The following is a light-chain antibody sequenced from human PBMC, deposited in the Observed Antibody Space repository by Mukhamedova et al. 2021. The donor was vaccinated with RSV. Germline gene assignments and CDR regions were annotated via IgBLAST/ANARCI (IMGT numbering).Light chain of an antibody. CDR2: GVS. J-gene: IGLJ1*01. V-gene: IGLV2-14*03. Sequence: PKLLIHGVSNRPSGVSYRFSGSKSGNTASLTISGLQAEDEADYYCSPYRSSPTPQHVFGTGTKVTVL. CDR3: SPYRSSPTPQHV.